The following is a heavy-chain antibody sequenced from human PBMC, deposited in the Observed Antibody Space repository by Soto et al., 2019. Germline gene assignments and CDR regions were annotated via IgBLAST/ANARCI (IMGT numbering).Heavy chain of an antibody. CDR3: ARDGGYSHRFDY. D-gene: IGHD3-22*01. V-gene: IGHV3-13*01. J-gene: IGHJ4*02. CDR1: GFTFSSYD. Sequence: GGSLRLSCAASGFTFSSYDMHWVRQATGKGLEWVSAIGTAGDTYYPGSVKGRFTISRKNAKNPLYLQMNSLGAGDTAVYYCARDGGYSHRFDYWGQGTLVTVSS. CDR2: IGTAGDT.